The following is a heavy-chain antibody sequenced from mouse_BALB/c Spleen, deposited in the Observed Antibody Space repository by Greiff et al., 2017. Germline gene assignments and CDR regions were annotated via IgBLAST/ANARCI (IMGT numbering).Heavy chain of an antibody. CDR2: ISSGGSYT. Sequence: EVMLVESGGGLVKPGGSLKLSCAASGFTFSSYGMSWVRQTPDKRLEWVATISSGGSYTYYPDSVKGRFTISRDNAKNTLYLQMSSLKSEDTAMYYCARHREGAMDYWGQGTSVTVSS. D-gene: IGHD2-14*01. CDR3: ARHREGAMDY. J-gene: IGHJ4*01. V-gene: IGHV5-6*03. CDR1: GFTFSSYG.